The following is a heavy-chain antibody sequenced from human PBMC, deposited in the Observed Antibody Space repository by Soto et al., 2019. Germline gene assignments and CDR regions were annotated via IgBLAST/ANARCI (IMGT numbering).Heavy chain of an antibody. CDR3: AREAPYHGSGMYGDGMDV. J-gene: IGHJ6*02. CDR2: INAGNGNT. V-gene: IGHV1-3*01. D-gene: IGHD3-10*01. CDR1: GYTFTAFA. Sequence: QVQLVQSGAEVKKPGASVKVSCKASGYTFTAFAIHWVRQAPGLRPEWMGWINAGNGNTKSSQKFQGRVTITMDTSAGTAYMELGSLRSGDTAVYYCAREAPYHGSGMYGDGMDVWGQGTTVTVSS.